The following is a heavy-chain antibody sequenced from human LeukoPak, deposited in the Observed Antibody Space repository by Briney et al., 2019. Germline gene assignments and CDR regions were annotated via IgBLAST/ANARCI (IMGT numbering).Heavy chain of an antibody. J-gene: IGHJ4*02. CDR2: ITGDGGGT. Sequence: GGSLRLSCVASGFTFRSSVMSWVRQAPGKRLEWVSAITGDGGGTNHADSVKGRFTISRDNSKNTLYLQMDSLRAEDTAVYHCAKETSSGNFVTIDCWGQGTLVTVSS. CDR3: AKETSSGNFVTIDC. V-gene: IGHV3-23*01. D-gene: IGHD1-26*01. CDR1: GFTFRSSV.